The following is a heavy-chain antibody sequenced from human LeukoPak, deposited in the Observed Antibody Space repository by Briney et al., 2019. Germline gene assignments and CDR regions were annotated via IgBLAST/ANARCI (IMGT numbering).Heavy chain of an antibody. Sequence: GGSLRLSCAASGFTFSSYAMSWVRQAPGKGLEWVSAISGSGGSTYYADSVKGRFTISRDNSKNTLYLEMNSLRAEDTAVYYCAKLHLPLGYLTPSYYDFWSGRSGAFDIWGQGTMVTVSS. V-gene: IGHV3-23*01. CDR1: GFTFSSYA. D-gene: IGHD3-3*01. CDR3: AKLHLPLGYLTPSYYDFWSGRSGAFDI. CDR2: ISGSGGST. J-gene: IGHJ3*02.